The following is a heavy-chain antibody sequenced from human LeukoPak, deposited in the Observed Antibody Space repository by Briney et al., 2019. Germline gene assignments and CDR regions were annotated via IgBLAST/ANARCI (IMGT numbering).Heavy chain of an antibody. Sequence: ASVKVSCKASGYTFTTYGITWVRQAPGQGLEWMGWISAYNGNTNYAQRVQGRVTMTTDTSTGTAYMELRSLRSDDTAVYYCARDDERRQSYFDYWGQGTLVTVSS. D-gene: IGHD6-25*01. CDR2: ISAYNGNT. J-gene: IGHJ4*02. V-gene: IGHV1-18*01. CDR3: ARDDERRQSYFDY. CDR1: GYTFTTYG.